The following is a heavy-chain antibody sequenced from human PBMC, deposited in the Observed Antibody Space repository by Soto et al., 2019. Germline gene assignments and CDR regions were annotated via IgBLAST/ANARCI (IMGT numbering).Heavy chain of an antibody. V-gene: IGHV3-30-3*01. D-gene: IGHD6-13*01. J-gene: IGHJ4*02. CDR3: ARDYPRELIAAAGDFDY. Sequence: GGSLRLSCAASGFTFSSYAMHWVRQAPGKGLEWVAVISYDGSNKYYADSVKGRFTISRDNSKNTLYLQMNSLRAEDTAVYYCARDYPRELIAAAGDFDYWGQGTLVTVSS. CDR1: GFTFSSYA. CDR2: ISYDGSNK.